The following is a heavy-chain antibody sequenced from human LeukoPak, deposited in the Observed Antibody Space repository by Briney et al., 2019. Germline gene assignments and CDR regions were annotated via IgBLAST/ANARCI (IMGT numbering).Heavy chain of an antibody. CDR3: AREYGGNPGLFGY. Sequence: GASVKVSCKASGYTFIGYSISWVRQAPGHGLEWMGRITPYNGNTNYVQNFQGRVTMTTDTSTSTAYMELRSLRSDDTAVYYCAREYGGNPGLFGYWGQGTLVTVSS. V-gene: IGHV1-18*01. D-gene: IGHD4-23*01. CDR2: ITPYNGNT. J-gene: IGHJ4*02. CDR1: GYTFIGYS.